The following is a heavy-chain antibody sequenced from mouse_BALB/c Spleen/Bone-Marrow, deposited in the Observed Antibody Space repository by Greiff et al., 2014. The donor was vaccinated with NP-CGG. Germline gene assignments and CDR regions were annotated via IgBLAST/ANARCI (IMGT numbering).Heavy chain of an antibody. Sequence: VQRVESGPGLVAPSQSLSIICIVSGFSLTSYGVHWVRQPPGKGLEWLGVIWAGGSTNYNSALMSRLSISKDNSKSQVFLKMNSLQTDDTAMYYCARASTYYGNYFDYWGQGTTLTVSS. CDR3: ARASTYYGNYFDY. J-gene: IGHJ2*01. V-gene: IGHV2-9*02. D-gene: IGHD2-10*01. CDR1: GFSLTSYG. CDR2: IWAGGST.